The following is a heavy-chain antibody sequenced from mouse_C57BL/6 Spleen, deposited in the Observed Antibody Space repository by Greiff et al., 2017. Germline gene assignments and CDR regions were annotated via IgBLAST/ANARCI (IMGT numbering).Heavy chain of an antibody. CDR2: IYPGGGYT. CDR3: ARYGYDEGYYFDY. D-gene: IGHD2-2*01. V-gene: IGHV1-63*01. Sequence: VQLQQSGAELVRPGTSVKMSCKASGYTFTNYWIGWAKQRPGHGLEWIGDIYPGGGYTNYNEKFKGKATLTADKSSSTAYMQFSSLTSEDSAIYYCARYGYDEGYYFDYWGPGTTLSVSS. J-gene: IGHJ2*01. CDR1: GYTFTNYW.